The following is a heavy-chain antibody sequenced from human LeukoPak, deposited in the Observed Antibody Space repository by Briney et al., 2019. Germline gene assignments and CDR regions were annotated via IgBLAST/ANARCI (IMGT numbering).Heavy chain of an antibody. J-gene: IGHJ1*01. CDR2: INHSGST. CDR3: ARGHRYSGSYYRYFQH. V-gene: IGHV4-34*01. D-gene: IGHD1-26*01. Sequence: SETLSLTCAVYGGSFSGYYWSWIRQPPGKGLEWIGEINHSGSTNYNPSLKSRVTISVDTSKNQFSLKLSSVTAADTAVYYCARGHRYSGSYYRYFQHWGQGTLVTVSS. CDR1: GGSFSGYY.